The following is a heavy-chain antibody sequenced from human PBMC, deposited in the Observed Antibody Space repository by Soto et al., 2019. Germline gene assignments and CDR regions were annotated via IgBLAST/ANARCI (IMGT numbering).Heavy chain of an antibody. D-gene: IGHD3-22*01. Sequence: SETLSLTCAVYGGSFSGYYWSWIRQPPGKGLEWIGEINHSGSTNYNPSLKSRVTISVDTSKNQFSLKLSSVTAADTAVYYCARVYYDSSGLGYGMDVWGQGTTVTVSS. V-gene: IGHV4-34*01. CDR1: GGSFSGYY. J-gene: IGHJ6*02. CDR3: ARVYYDSSGLGYGMDV. CDR2: INHSGST.